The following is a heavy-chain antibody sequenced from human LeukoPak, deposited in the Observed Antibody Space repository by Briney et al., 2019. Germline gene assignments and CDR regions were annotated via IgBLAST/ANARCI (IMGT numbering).Heavy chain of an antibody. J-gene: IGHJ4*02. Sequence: PGGSLRLSCAASGFTFNTYWMHWVRQAPGKGLVRVSRINSDGSSTSYADSVKGRFTISRDNAKNTLYLQMNSLRAEDTAVYYCVRGGIAAACLDYWGQGTLVTVSS. V-gene: IGHV3-74*01. D-gene: IGHD6-13*01. CDR1: GFTFNTYW. CDR2: INSDGSST. CDR3: VRGGIAAACLDY.